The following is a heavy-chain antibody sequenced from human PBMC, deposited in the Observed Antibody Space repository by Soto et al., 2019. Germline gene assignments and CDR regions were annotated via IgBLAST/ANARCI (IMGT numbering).Heavy chain of an antibody. CDR2: MNPNSGNT. J-gene: IGHJ4*02. Sequence: VSVKVACKAAGYTMTSYDINWVRRATGQGLEWMGWMNPNSGNTGYAQKFQGRVTMTRNTSISTAYMELSSLRSEDTAVYYCARERSGTPDYWGQGTLVTVSS. CDR3: ARERSGTPDY. D-gene: IGHD6-25*01. V-gene: IGHV1-8*01. CDR1: GYTMTSYD.